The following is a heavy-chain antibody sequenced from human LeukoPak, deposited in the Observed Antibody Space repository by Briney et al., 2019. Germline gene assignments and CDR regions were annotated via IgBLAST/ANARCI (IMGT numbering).Heavy chain of an antibody. Sequence: GGSLRLSCAASGFTFSSYSMNWARQAPGKGLEWVSSISSSSSYIYYADSVKGRFTISRDNAKNSLYLQMNSLRAEDTAVYYCARAVSSSYDFAYYYYYGMDVWGKGTTVTVSS. J-gene: IGHJ6*04. CDR1: GFTFSSYS. CDR3: ARAVSSSYDFAYYYYYGMDV. V-gene: IGHV3-21*01. CDR2: ISSSSSYI. D-gene: IGHD5-12*01.